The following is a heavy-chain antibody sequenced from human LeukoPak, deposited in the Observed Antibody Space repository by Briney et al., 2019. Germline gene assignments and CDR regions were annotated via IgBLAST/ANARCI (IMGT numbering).Heavy chain of an antibody. V-gene: IGHV3-9*01. D-gene: IGHD2-8*01. Sequence: GRSLRLSCAASGFTFDDYAMHWVRQAPGKGLEWVSGISWNSGSIGYADSVKGRFTISRDNAKNSLYLQMNSLRAEDTALYYCAEDLESGYCTNGVCSYFDYWGQGTLVTVSS. CDR1: GFTFDDYA. CDR3: AEDLESGYCTNGVCSYFDY. CDR2: ISWNSGSI. J-gene: IGHJ4*02.